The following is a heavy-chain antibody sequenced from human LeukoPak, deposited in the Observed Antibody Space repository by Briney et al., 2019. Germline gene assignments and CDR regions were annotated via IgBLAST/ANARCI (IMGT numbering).Heavy chain of an antibody. CDR2: ISYSGST. CDR3: ARVGRGDHTWGSYSFDH. J-gene: IGHJ4*02. V-gene: IGHV4-59*01. CDR1: GDSISTYH. D-gene: IGHD3-16*01. Sequence: SETLSLTCTVSGDSISTYHWSWIRQPPGKGLEWIGYISYSGSTKYNSSLESRVTTSIDTSKNQFSLKLSSVTAADTALYYCARVGRGDHTWGSYSFDHWGQGTLVTVSS.